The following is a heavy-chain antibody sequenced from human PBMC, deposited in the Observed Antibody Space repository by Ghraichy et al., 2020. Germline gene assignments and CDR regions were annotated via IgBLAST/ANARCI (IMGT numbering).Heavy chain of an antibody. CDR1: GGTFSSYA. Sequence: SVKVSCKASGGTFSSYAISWVRQAPGQGLEWMGGIIPIFGTANYAQKFQGRVTITADESTSTAYMELSSLRSEDTAVYYCARAGIVVVVAAPFDYWGQGTLVTVSS. J-gene: IGHJ4*02. D-gene: IGHD2-15*01. CDR2: IIPIFGTA. CDR3: ARAGIVVVVAAPFDY. V-gene: IGHV1-69*13.